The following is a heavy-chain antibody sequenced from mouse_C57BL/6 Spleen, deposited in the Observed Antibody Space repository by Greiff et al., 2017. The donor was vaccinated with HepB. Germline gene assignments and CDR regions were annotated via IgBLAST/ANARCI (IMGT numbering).Heavy chain of an antibody. CDR3: AREWIYDSLPFAY. D-gene: IGHD2-3*01. CDR2: IDPSDSYT. J-gene: IGHJ3*01. CDR1: GYTFTSYW. V-gene: IGHV1-50*01. Sequence: QVQLQQPGAELVKPGASVKLSCKASGYTFTSYWMQWVKQRPGQGLEWIGEIDPSDSYTKYNQNFKGKATLTVDTSTSTAYMQLSSLTSEDSAVYYCAREWIYDSLPFAYWGQGTLVTVSA.